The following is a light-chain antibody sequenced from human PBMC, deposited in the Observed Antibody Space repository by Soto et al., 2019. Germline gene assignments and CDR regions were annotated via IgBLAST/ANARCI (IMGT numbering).Light chain of an antibody. V-gene: IGKV3-15*01. CDR1: QSVSGN. Sequence: EIVMTQSPATLSVSPGERATLSCRASQSVSGNLAWYQQKPGQAPRLLIYGASTRATGIPARFSGGGSGTEFTLTISSMQSADFLLYFCQQYNDRPFTFGPGTKVDIK. CDR3: QQYNDRPFT. J-gene: IGKJ3*01. CDR2: GAS.